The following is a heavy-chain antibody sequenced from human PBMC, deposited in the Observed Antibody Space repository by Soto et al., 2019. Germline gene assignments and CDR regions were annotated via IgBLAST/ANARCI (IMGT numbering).Heavy chain of an antibody. Sequence: GGSLRLSXAASGFTFSNYGIHWVRQAPGKGLEWVAVIWYDGSNKYYADSVKGRFTISRDNSRNTVYLQMNSLRAEDTAVYYCARLGSGWSTDYWGQGTLVTVSS. D-gene: IGHD6-19*01. CDR2: IWYDGSNK. CDR1: GFTFSNYG. V-gene: IGHV3-33*01. J-gene: IGHJ4*02. CDR3: ARLGSGWSTDY.